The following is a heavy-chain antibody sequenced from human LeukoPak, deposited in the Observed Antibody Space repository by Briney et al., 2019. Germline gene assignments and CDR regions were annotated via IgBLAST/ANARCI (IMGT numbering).Heavy chain of an antibody. Sequence: GGSLRLSCAASGFTFSSYWMHWVRQAPGKGLVWVSHINSDGSSKNYAVSVKGRFTISRDNAKKTLYLQMNSLRAEDTAVYYCARPGSAPYFFWGQGTLVTVSS. CDR2: INSDGSSK. D-gene: IGHD1-14*01. CDR3: ARPGSAPYFF. CDR1: GFTFSSYW. V-gene: IGHV3-74*01. J-gene: IGHJ4*02.